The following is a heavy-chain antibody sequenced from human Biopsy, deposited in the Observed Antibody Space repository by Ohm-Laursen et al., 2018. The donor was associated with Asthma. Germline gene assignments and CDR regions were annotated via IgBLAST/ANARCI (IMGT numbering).Heavy chain of an antibody. D-gene: IGHD3-3*01. CDR2: INAGDGNT. V-gene: IGHV1-3*01. J-gene: IGHJ4*02. Sequence: ASVKVSCKASGYTFIHFAIHWVRQAPGQRLEWMGWINAGDGNTKYSQKFQGRVTITRDTSASTAYMDLRSLRSEDTAMYYCARDGARIAIFGVGDYFDYWGQGTLVTVSS. CDR1: GYTFIHFA. CDR3: ARDGARIAIFGVGDYFDY.